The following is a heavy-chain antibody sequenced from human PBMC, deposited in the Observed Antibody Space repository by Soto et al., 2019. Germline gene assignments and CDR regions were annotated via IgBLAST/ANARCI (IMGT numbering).Heavy chain of an antibody. CDR3: AKGRGAFDY. CDR1: GFAFSSYA. V-gene: IGHV3-23*01. CDR2: VSGSGSNT. J-gene: IGHJ4*02. Sequence: EVQLLESGGGLVQPGGSLRLSCAASGFAFSSYAMSWVRQAPGKGLEWVSAVSGSGSNTYYADSVKGRFTIFRDNSKNTLDLQMNSLRAEDTAVYYCAKGRGAFDYWGQGTLVTVSS.